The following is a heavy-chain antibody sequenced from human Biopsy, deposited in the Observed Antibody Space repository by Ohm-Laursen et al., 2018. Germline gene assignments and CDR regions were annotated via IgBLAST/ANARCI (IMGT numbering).Heavy chain of an antibody. V-gene: IGHV3-21*01. CDR2: ISCSSNFI. CDR3: ARVLLPAAAVHYGMDV. CDR1: GLTFSRYS. Sequence: SLRLSCAASGLTFSRYSIHWVRQAPGKGLAWVSSISCSSNFIYYGDSVKGRFTISRDYAKNSRYLHMISLRAEDTAVYYCARVLLPAAAVHYGMDVWGQGTTVTVSS. D-gene: IGHD2-2*01. J-gene: IGHJ6*02.